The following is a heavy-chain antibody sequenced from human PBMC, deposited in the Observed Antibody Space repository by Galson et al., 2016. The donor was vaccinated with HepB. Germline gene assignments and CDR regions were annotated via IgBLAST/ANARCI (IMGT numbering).Heavy chain of an antibody. Sequence: TLSLTCTVSGDFISNGPYYWTWIRQHPGKGLEWIGYINYSGTTYYNLSLKSRVTISIDASKNLFSLKLSSVTAADTAVYYCARVGSSIGNWFDTWGQGTLVTVSS. CDR2: INYSGTT. D-gene: IGHD2/OR15-2a*01. CDR1: GDFISNGPYY. CDR3: ARVGSSIGNWFDT. J-gene: IGHJ5*02. V-gene: IGHV4-31*03.